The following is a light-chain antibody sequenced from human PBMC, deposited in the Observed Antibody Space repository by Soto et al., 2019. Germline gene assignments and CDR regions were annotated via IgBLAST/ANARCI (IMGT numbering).Light chain of an antibody. Sequence: QSALTQPASVSGSPGQSITISCTGTSSDVGGYNDVSWYQQHPGKAPKLMIYEVSNRPSGVSNRFSGSKSGNTASLTISWLQAEDEDDYYCSSYPSSSTLYVFGTGTKLTVL. CDR2: EVS. V-gene: IGLV2-14*01. CDR3: SSYPSSSTLYV. CDR1: SSDVGGYND. J-gene: IGLJ1*01.